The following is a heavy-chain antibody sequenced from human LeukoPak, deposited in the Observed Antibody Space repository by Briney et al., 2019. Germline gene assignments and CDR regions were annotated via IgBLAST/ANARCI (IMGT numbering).Heavy chain of an antibody. J-gene: IGHJ5*02. CDR2: IYDRGPA. D-gene: IGHD3-10*01. V-gene: IGHV4-30-2*06. CDR3: ARSRQASGLLSS. CDR1: GGAIASGGYS. Sequence: SETLSLTCTVSGGAIASGGYSWNWIRQSPGKGLEWIGCIYDRGPAYYNPSLKSRFTISVDRPKNQFFLNVTSLTAADTAVYYCARSRQASGLLSSWGQGTPVVVSS.